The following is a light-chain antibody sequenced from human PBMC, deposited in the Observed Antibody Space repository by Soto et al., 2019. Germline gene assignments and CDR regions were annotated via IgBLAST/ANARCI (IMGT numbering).Light chain of an antibody. CDR1: QSISSN. V-gene: IGKV3-15*01. CDR2: GAS. J-gene: IGKJ4*01. Sequence: EIVMTQSPATLSVSPGERATLSCRASQSISSNLAWYQHKPGQAPRLLIYGASARDTGIPARFSGSGSGTDFTLTISSLQSEDFAFYYCQHYNSLPLTFGGGTKVEIK. CDR3: QHYNSLPLT.